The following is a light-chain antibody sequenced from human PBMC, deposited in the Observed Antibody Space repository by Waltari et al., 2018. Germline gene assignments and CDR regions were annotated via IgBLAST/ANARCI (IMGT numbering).Light chain of an antibody. V-gene: IGLV3-19*01. CDR3: NSRDISGDVI. J-gene: IGLJ2*01. CDR2: GKN. Sequence: SSELTQDPTMSVALGQTVRITCQGDSLRTYYGSWCRQKPGQAPILVIYGKNNRPSGIPDRFSAASSGNTASLTITGAQAEDEAVCYCNSRDISGDVIFGGGTKLTVL. CDR1: SLRTYY.